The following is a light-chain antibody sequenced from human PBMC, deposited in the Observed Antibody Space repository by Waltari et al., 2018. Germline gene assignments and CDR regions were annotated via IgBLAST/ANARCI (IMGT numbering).Light chain of an antibody. J-gene: IGLJ1*01. CDR1: SSDVGAYDS. CDR2: GVS. V-gene: IGLV2-8*01. CDR3: SSYTGTSYV. Sequence: QSALTQPPSASGSLGQSVTISCTGTSSDVGAYDSVSWFQQHPGKAPKLIIWGVSKRPSGVPGRFPGSKSGNTASLTVSGLQSEDEAEYYCSSYTGTSYVFGPGTQVTVL.